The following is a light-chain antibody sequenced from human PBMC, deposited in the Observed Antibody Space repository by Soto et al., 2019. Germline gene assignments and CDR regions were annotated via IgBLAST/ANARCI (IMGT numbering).Light chain of an antibody. V-gene: IGLV1-51*01. J-gene: IGLJ1*01. CDR1: SSNIGINY. CDR3: GTWDSSLSGGV. Sequence: QSVLTQPPSVSAAPGQKVTISCSGSSSNIGINYVSWYQHLTGSAPRLLIYDNNKRPSGIPDRFSGSKSGTSATLGITGLQTGDEADYYCGTWDSSLSGGVFGAGTKVTVL. CDR2: DNN.